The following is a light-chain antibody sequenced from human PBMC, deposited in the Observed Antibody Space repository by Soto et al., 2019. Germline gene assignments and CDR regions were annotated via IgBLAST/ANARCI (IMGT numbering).Light chain of an antibody. CDR1: QSFSTY. J-gene: IGKJ2*01. Sequence: DIEMTQSPSSLSASVGDRVTITCRASQSFSTYLNWYQQKAGEAPKLLIYDANSLESGVPSMFGGTGSGTDITLTISRLPAEDFASYYRQQSYRTPYTFGQGTKLEIK. CDR2: DAN. CDR3: QQSYRTPYT. V-gene: IGKV1-39*01.